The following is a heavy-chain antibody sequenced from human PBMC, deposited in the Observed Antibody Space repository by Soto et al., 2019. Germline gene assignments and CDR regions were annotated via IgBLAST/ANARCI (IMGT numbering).Heavy chain of an antibody. CDR1: GFTFSSYG. CDR3: ARGAREGRSFDY. Sequence: QVQLVESGGGVVQPGRSLRLSCAASGFTFSSYGMHWVRQAPGKGLEWVAVIWYDGSNKYYADSVKGRFTISRDNSKNTMDLQMNILRSGDTAVYDCARGAREGRSFDYWGQGTLVTVSS. V-gene: IGHV3-33*01. CDR2: IWYDGSNK. J-gene: IGHJ4*02.